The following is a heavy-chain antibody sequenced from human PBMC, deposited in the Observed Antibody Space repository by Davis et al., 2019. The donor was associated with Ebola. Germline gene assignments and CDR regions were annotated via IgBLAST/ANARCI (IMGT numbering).Heavy chain of an antibody. CDR3: ARLEQWLVPWYFDL. D-gene: IGHD6-19*01. V-gene: IGHV4-39*01. Sequence: MPSETLSLTCTVSGGSISSSSYYWGWIRQPPGKGLEWTGSIYYRGSTYYNPSLRSRVTISVDTSKNQFSLKLNSATAADTAVYYCARLEQWLVPWYFDLWGRGTLVTVSS. CDR2: IYYRGST. CDR1: GGSISSSSYY. J-gene: IGHJ2*01.